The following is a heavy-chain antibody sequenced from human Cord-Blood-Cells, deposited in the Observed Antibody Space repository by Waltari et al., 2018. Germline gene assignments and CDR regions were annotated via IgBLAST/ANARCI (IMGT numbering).Heavy chain of an antibody. V-gene: IGHV3-7*01. Sequence: EVQLVESGGGLVQPGGSLRLSCAASGFTSSSYWMSWVRQAPGKGLEGVAKIKQDGSEKYEVESVKSRFTISRDNAKNSLYRQMNSLRAEDTAVYYCARESSYDAFDIWGQVTMVTVSS. CDR1: GFTSSSYW. J-gene: IGHJ3*02. CDR2: IKQDGSEK. D-gene: IGHD6-13*01. CDR3: ARESSYDAFDI.